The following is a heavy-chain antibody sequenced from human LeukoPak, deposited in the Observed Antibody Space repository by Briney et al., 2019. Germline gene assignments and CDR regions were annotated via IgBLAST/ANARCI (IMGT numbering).Heavy chain of an antibody. J-gene: IGHJ5*02. D-gene: IGHD2-2*01. CDR1: GYTFTGYY. CDR2: INPNSGGT. Sequence: SVKVSCKASGYTFTGYYMHWVRQAPGQGLEWMGWINPNSGGTNYAQKFQGRVTMTRDTSISTAYMELSRLRSDDTAVYYCARLHLPDCSSTSCYVWFDPWGQGTLVTVSS. CDR3: ARLHLPDCSSTSCYVWFDP. V-gene: IGHV1-2*02.